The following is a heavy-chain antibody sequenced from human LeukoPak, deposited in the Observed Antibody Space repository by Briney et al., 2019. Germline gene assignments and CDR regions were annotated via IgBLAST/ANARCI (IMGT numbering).Heavy chain of an antibody. CDR2: ISAHNGNT. Sequence: ASVKVSCKASGYTFTTYDINWVRQAPGQGLEWMGWISAHNGNTNSAQKLQDRVTMTTDTSTSTAYMELRSLRSDDTAVYYCARDLGYGLDPWGQGTLVTVSS. CDR1: GYTFTTYD. D-gene: IGHD5-18*01. CDR3: ARDLGYGLDP. J-gene: IGHJ5*02. V-gene: IGHV1-18*01.